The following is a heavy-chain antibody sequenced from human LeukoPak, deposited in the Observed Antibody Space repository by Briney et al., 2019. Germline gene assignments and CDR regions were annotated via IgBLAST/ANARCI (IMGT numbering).Heavy chain of an antibody. CDR3: AKDPVGATLVNWFDP. CDR2: ISYDGSNK. CDR1: GFTFSSYS. V-gene: IGHV3-30*04. J-gene: IGHJ5*02. Sequence: GGSLRLSCAASGFTFSSYSMHWVRQAPGKGLEWVAVISYDGSNKYYADSVKGRFTISRDNSKNTLYLQMNSLRAEDTAVYYCAKDPVGATLVNWFDPWGQGTLVTVSS. D-gene: IGHD1-26*01.